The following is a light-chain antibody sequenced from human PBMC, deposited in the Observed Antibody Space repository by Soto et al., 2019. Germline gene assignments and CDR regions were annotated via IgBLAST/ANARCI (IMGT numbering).Light chain of an antibody. V-gene: IGKV3-11*01. CDR2: DAS. CDR3: HLRSGWPPLT. CDR1: RSVSSN. J-gene: IGKJ4*01. Sequence: EIVLTQSPATLSLSPGERATLSCRASRSVSSNLAWYQQKPGQAPRLLIYDASNRATGIPARFSGSGSGTDFTLTISSREPEDVAVYYCHLRSGWPPLTSGGGTKVEIK.